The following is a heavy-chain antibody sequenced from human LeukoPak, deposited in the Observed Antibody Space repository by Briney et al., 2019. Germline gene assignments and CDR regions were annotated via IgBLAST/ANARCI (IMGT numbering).Heavy chain of an antibody. Sequence: GGSLRLSCSASGFIFSDYYMSWIRQAPGRGLEWVSYIGSSGSTVYYADSVKGRFTISRDNAKNSLYLQMNSLRAEDTAVYYCARDRYVGTTTAGDSDSWGQGTLVTVSS. V-gene: IGHV3-11*01. CDR3: ARDRYVGTTTAGDSDS. CDR1: GFIFSDYY. D-gene: IGHD1-26*01. CDR2: IGSSGSTV. J-gene: IGHJ4*02.